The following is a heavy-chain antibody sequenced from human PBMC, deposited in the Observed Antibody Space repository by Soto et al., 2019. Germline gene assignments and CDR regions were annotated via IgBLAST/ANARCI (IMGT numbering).Heavy chain of an antibody. D-gene: IGHD3-16*01. CDR3: ARHNGPLYVGYYYDMDV. CDR1: GGSISSSSYY. J-gene: IGHJ6*02. CDR2: IYYSGYT. Sequence: QLQLQESGPGLVKPSETLSLTCTVSGGSISSSSYYWGWIRQPPGKGLEWIGSIYYSGYTYYNPSLTGLVTISVDAPTHQFSLKLSSVTAADTAVYYCARHNGPLYVGYYYDMDVWGQGTTVTVSS. V-gene: IGHV4-39*01.